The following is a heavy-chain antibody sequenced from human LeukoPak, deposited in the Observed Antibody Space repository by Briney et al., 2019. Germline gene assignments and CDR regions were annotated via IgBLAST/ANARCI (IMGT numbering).Heavy chain of an antibody. J-gene: IGHJ4*02. CDR3: AKSRSGSANYYFDN. D-gene: IGHD5-12*01. CDR1: GFTVSSNY. CDR2: IYSGGNT. Sequence: GGSLRLSCAASGFTVSSNYMSWVRQAPGKGPEWVSVIYSGGNTYYADSVKGRFTISRDNSKNTLNLQMNSLRAEDTAVYYCAKSRSGSANYYFDNGGPGTLVSVSS. V-gene: IGHV3-66*01.